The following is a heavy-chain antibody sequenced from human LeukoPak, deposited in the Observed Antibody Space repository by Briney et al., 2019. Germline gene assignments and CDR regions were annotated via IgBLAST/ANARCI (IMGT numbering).Heavy chain of an antibody. Sequence: SETLSLTYTVSGGSISGYYCSGIRQPPGKGLEWIGYIYHNGGTNYNPSLQSRLTISIDTSKNQFSLKLSSVTAADTAVYYCARHLRAVAGGRYFDYWGQGTQVTVSS. CDR2: IYHNGGT. CDR3: ARHLRAVAGGRYFDY. CDR1: GGSISGYY. J-gene: IGHJ4*02. D-gene: IGHD6-19*01. V-gene: IGHV4-59*08.